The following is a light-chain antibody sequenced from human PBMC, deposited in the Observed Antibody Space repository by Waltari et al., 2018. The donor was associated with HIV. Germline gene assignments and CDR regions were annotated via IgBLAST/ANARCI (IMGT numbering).Light chain of an antibody. Sequence: DIHMTQSPSSLSASVGDRVTITCRASQGIRDSLAWYQQKPGKAPKLLLYAASRLESGVPSRWSGSGSGTDYTLTISSLQPEDFATYYCQQYYSTPPKTFGQGTKVEIK. CDR3: QQYYSTPPKT. V-gene: IGKV1-NL1*01. CDR2: AAS. CDR1: QGIRDS. J-gene: IGKJ1*01.